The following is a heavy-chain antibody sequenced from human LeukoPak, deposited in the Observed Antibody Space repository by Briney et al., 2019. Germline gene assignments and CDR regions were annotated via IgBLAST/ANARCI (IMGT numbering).Heavy chain of an antibody. CDR2: INHSGST. V-gene: IGHV4-34*01. CDR3: ARGRLTYYYDSSGYHFISQNDAFDI. D-gene: IGHD3-22*01. Sequence: SETLSLTCAVYGGSFSGYYWSWIRQPPGKGLEWIGEINHSGSTNYNPSLKSRVTISVDTSKNQFSLKLSSVTAADTAVYYCARGRLTYYYDSSGYHFISQNDAFDIWGQGTMVTVSS. CDR1: GGSFSGYY. J-gene: IGHJ3*02.